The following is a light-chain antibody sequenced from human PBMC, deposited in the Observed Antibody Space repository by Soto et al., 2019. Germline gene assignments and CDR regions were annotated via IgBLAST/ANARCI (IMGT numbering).Light chain of an antibody. J-gene: IGKJ1*01. CDR3: QHYNSYSEP. V-gene: IGKV1-5*01. Sequence: EIKLSKSPAAVSAYVGDSVTITCRASQSITTWLAWYQQRPGKAPKLLIYDVSSLQSGVPSRFSGSGSGTEFTLTISSLQPDDFATYYCQHYNSYSEPFGQ. CDR1: QSITTW. CDR2: DVS.